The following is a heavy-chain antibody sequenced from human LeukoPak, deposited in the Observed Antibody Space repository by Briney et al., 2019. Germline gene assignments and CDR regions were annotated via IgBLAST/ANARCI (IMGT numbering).Heavy chain of an antibody. CDR1: GLTLSDSF. J-gene: IGHJ5*02. D-gene: IGHD3-9*01. CDR2: ISGSGGST. CDR3: ATPRRDIFNWFDP. V-gene: IGHV3-23*01. Sequence: PGGSLRLSCAASGLTLSDSFMSWVRQAPGKGLEWVSAISGSGGSTYYADSVKGRFTISRDNSKNTLYLQMNSLRAEDTAVYYCATPRRDIFNWFDPWGQGTLVTVSS.